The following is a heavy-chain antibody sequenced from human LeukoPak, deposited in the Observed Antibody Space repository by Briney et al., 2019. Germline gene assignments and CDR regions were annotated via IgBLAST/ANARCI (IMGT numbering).Heavy chain of an antibody. V-gene: IGHV3-9*01. D-gene: IGHD3-22*01. J-gene: IGHJ4*02. Sequence: GGSLRLSCAASGFTFDDYAMHWVRQAPGKGLEWVSGISWNSGSIGYADSVKGRFTISRDNAKNSLYLQMNSLRAEDTALYYCAKGGSYYYDSSGYHYWGQGTLVTVSS. CDR3: AKGGSYYYDSSGYHY. CDR2: ISWNSGSI. CDR1: GFTFDDYA.